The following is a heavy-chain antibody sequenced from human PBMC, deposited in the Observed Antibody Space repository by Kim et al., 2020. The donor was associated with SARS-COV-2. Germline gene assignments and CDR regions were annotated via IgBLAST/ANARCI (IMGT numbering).Heavy chain of an antibody. Sequence: SETLSLTCTVSGGSISSGGYYWSWIRQHPGKGLEWIGYIYYSGSTYYNPSLKSRVTISVDTSKNQFSLKLSSVTAADTAVYYCARVLHFRMIVVVDWYFGLWGRGTLVTVSS. D-gene: IGHD3-22*01. CDR3: ARVLHFRMIVVVDWYFGL. V-gene: IGHV4-31*03. J-gene: IGHJ2*01. CDR1: GGSISSGGYY. CDR2: IYYSGST.